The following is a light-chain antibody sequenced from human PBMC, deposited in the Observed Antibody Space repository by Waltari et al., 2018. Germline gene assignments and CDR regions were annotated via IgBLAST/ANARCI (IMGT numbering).Light chain of an antibody. CDR3: QQYGSSPPT. Sequence: EIVLTQPPGTLSLSPGERATLSCRASQSVSSSYLAWYQQKAGQAPRLLIYGASSRATGIPDRFSGSGSGTDFTLTISRLEPEDFVVYYCQQYGSSPPTFGQGTKLEIK. V-gene: IGKV3-20*01. J-gene: IGKJ2*01. CDR1: QSVSSSY. CDR2: GAS.